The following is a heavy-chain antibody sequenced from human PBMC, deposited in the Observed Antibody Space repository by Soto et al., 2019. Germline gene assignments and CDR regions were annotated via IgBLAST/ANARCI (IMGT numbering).Heavy chain of an antibody. J-gene: IGHJ5*02. Sequence: EVQLVESGGGLVQPGGSLRLSCAASGFTVSTNYVTWVRQAPGKGLEWVSTIYGGGSTYYTDSVKGRFIISRDNSKNTLDRQMSSLIAEDTTVYYCARGVNVVRGQGGWFAPWGQGTLVTVS. D-gene: IGHD3-10*01. CDR3: ARGVNVVRGQGGWFAP. CDR1: GFTVSTNY. CDR2: IYGGGST. V-gene: IGHV3-66*01.